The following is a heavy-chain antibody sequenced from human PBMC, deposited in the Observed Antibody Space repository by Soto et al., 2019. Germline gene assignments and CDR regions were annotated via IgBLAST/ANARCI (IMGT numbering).Heavy chain of an antibody. D-gene: IGHD1-26*01. V-gene: IGHV3-53*02. Sequence: EVQLVETGGGLIQPGGSLRLSCAASGFTVSSNYMSWVRQAPGKGLEWVSVIYSGGSTYYADSVKGRFTISRDNSKNTLYRQMNSLRAEDTAVYYCARDGSGSYYLNWGQGTLVTVSS. CDR3: ARDGSGSYYLN. J-gene: IGHJ4*02. CDR1: GFTVSSNY. CDR2: IYSGGST.